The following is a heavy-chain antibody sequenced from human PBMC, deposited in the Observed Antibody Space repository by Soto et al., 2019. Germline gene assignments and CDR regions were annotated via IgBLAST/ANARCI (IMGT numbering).Heavy chain of an antibody. CDR1: GYTFTSYA. Sequence: QVQLVQSGAEVKKPGASVKVSCKASGYTFTSYAMHWVRQAPGQRLEWMGWVNAGNGKTKYSQKCQGRVHITRDTSASTAYMELSILRSEDTAVYYCARGAWMDFWSGYSGPFDYWGQGTLVTVSS. CDR3: ARGAWMDFWSGYSGPFDY. CDR2: VNAGNGKT. D-gene: IGHD3-3*01. V-gene: IGHV1-3*01. J-gene: IGHJ4*02.